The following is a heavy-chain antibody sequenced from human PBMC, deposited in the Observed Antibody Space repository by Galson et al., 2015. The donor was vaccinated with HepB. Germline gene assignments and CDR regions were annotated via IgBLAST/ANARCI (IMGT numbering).Heavy chain of an antibody. CDR2: INTYDGST. CDR3: ARGGFVAGLTATLNNWFAP. J-gene: IGHJ5*02. D-gene: IGHD2-15*01. Sequence: SVKVSCKASGYTFTDHYIHRVRQAPGQGLEWMGWINTYDGSTNYAQYFQGRVTMTTETSTTTAYMELRSLRSDDTAMYYCARGGFVAGLTATLNNWFAPWGQGTLVTVSS. V-gene: IGHV1-18*04. CDR1: GYTFTDHY.